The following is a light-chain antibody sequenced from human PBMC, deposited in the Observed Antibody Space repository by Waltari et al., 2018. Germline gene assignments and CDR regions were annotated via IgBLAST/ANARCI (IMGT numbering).Light chain of an antibody. J-gene: IGKJ3*01. CDR3: QESYSTPFT. CDR1: PSISSY. V-gene: IGKV1-39*01. CDR2: AAS. Sequence: DIQMTQSPSSLSASVGDRVTITCRASPSISSYLNWYQQKPGKAPKLLIYAASSLQSGVPSRFSGSGSGTDFTLTITSLQPEDFATYYCQESYSTPFTFGPGTKVAIK.